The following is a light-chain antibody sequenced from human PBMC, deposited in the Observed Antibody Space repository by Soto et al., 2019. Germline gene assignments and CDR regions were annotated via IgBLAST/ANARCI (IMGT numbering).Light chain of an antibody. J-gene: IGLJ2*01. Sequence: QSALTQPPSASGSPGQSVTISCTGTSGDVGRYNYVSWYQQHPGKAPKLMIYEVSKRPSGVPDRFSGSKSGNTASLTVSGLQAEDEADYYCSSYAGSNNLVFGGGTQLTVL. CDR2: EVS. CDR3: SSYAGSNNLV. V-gene: IGLV2-8*01. CDR1: SGDVGRYNY.